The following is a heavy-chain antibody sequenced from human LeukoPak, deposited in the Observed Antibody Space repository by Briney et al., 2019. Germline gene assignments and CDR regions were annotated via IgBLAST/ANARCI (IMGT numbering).Heavy chain of an antibody. Sequence: VASVTVSCKASGGTFSSYAISWVRQAPGQGLEWMGGIIPIFGTANYAQKFQGRVTITADESTSTAYMELSSLRSEDTAVYYCARVGDYGDYVRDWFDPWGQGTLVTVSS. J-gene: IGHJ5*02. CDR3: ARVGDYGDYVRDWFDP. CDR1: GGTFSSYA. CDR2: IIPIFGTA. D-gene: IGHD4-17*01. V-gene: IGHV1-69*13.